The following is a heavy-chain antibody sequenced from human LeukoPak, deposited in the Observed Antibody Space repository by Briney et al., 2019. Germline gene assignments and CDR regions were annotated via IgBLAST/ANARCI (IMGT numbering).Heavy chain of an antibody. CDR1: GYTLTELS. J-gene: IGHJ4*02. CDR3: ATDQEGSYPELGFDY. D-gene: IGHD1-26*01. CDR2: FDPEDGET. V-gene: IGHV1-24*01. Sequence: ASVKVSCKVSGYTLTELSMHWVRQAPGKGLEWMGGFDPEDGETIYAQKFQGRVTMTEDTSTDTAYMELSSLRSEDTAVYYCATDQEGSYPELGFDYWGQGTLVTVSS.